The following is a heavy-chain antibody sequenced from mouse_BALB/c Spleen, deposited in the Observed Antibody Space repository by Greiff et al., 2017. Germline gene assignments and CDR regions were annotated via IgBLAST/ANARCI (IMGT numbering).Heavy chain of an antibody. CDR1: GFTFSSYA. CDR3: ASNDDAWFAY. V-gene: IGHV5-9-4*01. D-gene: IGHD2-12*01. CDR2: ISSGGSYT. J-gene: IGHJ3*01. Sequence: EVKVVESGGGLVKPGGSLKLSCAASGFTFSSYAMSWVRQSPEKRLEWVAEISSGGSYTYYPDTVTGRFTISRDNAKNTLYLEMSSLRSEDTAMYYCASNDDAWFAYWGQGTLVTVSA.